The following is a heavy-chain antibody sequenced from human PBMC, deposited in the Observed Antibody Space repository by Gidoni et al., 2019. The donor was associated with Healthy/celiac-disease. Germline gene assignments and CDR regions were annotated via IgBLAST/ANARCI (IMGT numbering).Heavy chain of an antibody. V-gene: IGHV3-48*01. CDR3: ARMDSLVY. Sequence: EVQLVESVGGLVQPGGSLRLSCAASGFTFSSYSMNWVRQAPGKGLEWVSYISSSSSTIYYADSVKGRFTISRDNAKNSLYLQMNSLRAEDTAVYYCARMDSLVYWGQGTLVTVSS. J-gene: IGHJ4*02. CDR2: ISSSSSTI. D-gene: IGHD2-2*03. CDR1: GFTFSSYS.